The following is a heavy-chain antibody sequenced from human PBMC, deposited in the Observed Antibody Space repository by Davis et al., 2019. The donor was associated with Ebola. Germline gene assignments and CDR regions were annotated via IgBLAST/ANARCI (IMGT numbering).Heavy chain of an antibody. V-gene: IGHV3-21*01. J-gene: IGHJ6*02. CDR2: ISSSSSYI. D-gene: IGHD4-17*01. CDR1: GFTFDDYA. CDR3: ARDPAPYGDYGLGMDV. Sequence: GESLKISCAASGFTFDDYAMNWVRQAPGKGLEWVSSISSSSSYIYYADSVKGRFTISRDNAKNSLYLQMNSLRAEDTAVYYCARDPAPYGDYGLGMDVWGQGTTVTVSS.